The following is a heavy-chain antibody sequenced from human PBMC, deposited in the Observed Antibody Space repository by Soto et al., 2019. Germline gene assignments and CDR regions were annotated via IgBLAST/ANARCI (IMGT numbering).Heavy chain of an antibody. Sequence: PSETLSRSCPVEDGSCRGYYWSRIRQPPGKGLEWIGEINHSGGTNYNPSLKSRVTISVDTSKNQFSLKLSSVTAADTAVYYCVSRRNRSTSRGWFDPWGQGTLVTVSS. CDR1: DGSCRGYY. J-gene: IGHJ5*02. CDR2: INHSGGT. V-gene: IGHV4-34*01. CDR3: VSRRNRSTSRGWFDP. D-gene: IGHD1-1*01.